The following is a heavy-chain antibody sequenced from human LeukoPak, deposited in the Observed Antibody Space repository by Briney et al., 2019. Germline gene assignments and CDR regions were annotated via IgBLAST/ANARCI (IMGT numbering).Heavy chain of an antibody. CDR2: INHSGST. D-gene: IGHD2-15*01. CDR1: GGSFSGYY. CDR3: ARVVVERKRYYYYYYMDV. V-gene: IGHV4-34*01. Sequence: SETLSLTCAVYGGSFSGYYWSWIRQPPGKGLEWIGEINHSGSTNYNPSLKSRVTISVDTSKNQFSLKLSSVTAADTAVYYCARVVVERKRYYYYYYMDVWGKGTTVTVSS. J-gene: IGHJ6*03.